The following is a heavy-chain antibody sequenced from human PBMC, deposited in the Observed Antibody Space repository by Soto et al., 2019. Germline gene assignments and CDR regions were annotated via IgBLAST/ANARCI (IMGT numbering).Heavy chain of an antibody. V-gene: IGHV3-23*01. J-gene: IGHJ5*02. CDR1: GFTFSSYA. CDR2: IHGSAGGA. Sequence: PGGSLRLSCAASGFTFSSYAMTWVRQAPGKGLEWVSSIHGSAGGAYYSDSVKGLFTVSRADSQKTLFLQMTSLRVDDTAIYYCAKDAVSANGEWDWFDPWGQGILVTVSS. D-gene: IGHD2-21*02. CDR3: AKDAVSANGEWDWFDP.